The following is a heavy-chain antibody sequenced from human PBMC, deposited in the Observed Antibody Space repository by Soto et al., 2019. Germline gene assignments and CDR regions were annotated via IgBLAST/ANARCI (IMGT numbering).Heavy chain of an antibody. J-gene: IGHJ4*02. CDR3: AKISSLRRYYDSSGYRPDY. CDR2: ISYDGSNK. CDR1: GFTFSSYG. D-gene: IGHD3-22*01. V-gene: IGHV3-30*18. Sequence: GGSLRLSCAASGFTFSSYGMHWVRQAPGKGLEWVAVISYDGSNKYYADSVKGRFTISRDNSKNTLYLQMNSLRAEDTAVYYCAKISSLRRYYDSSGYRPDYWGQGTLVTVSS.